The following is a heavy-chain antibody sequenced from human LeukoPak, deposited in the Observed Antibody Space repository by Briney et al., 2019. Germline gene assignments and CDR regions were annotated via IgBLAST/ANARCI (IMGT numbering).Heavy chain of an antibody. Sequence: GGSLRLSCAASGFTFSTYTMNWVRQAPGKGLEWVSSISSSGTYIYYADSVKGRFTISRDNPNNSLYLQMNSLRAEDTAVYYCARDLGVALGSKVYNWGQGTLVTVSS. CDR1: GFTFSTYT. V-gene: IGHV3-21*01. CDR3: ARDLGVALGSKVYN. J-gene: IGHJ4*02. CDR2: ISSSGTYI. D-gene: IGHD1-26*01.